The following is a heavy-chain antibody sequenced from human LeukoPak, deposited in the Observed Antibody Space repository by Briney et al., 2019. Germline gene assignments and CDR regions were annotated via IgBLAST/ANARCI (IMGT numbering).Heavy chain of an antibody. CDR3: ARSYGSGIYYMDV. D-gene: IGHD3-10*01. CDR1: GGTFSSYA. CDR2: IIPIFGTA. J-gene: IGHJ6*03. Sequence: SVKVSCKASGGTFSSYAISWVRPAPGQGLEWMGGIIPIFGTANYAQKFQGSVTITTDESTSTAYMELSSLRSEDTAVYYCARSYGSGIYYMDVWGKGTTVTVSS. V-gene: IGHV1-69*05.